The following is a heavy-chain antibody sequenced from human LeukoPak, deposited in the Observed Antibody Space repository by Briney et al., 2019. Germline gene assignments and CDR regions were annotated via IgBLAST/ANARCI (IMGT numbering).Heavy chain of an antibody. V-gene: IGHV4-30-4*01. CDR1: GGSISSGDYY. J-gene: IGHJ3*02. CDR2: TYYSGST. CDR3: ARGPGYYRGAFDI. D-gene: IGHD3-9*01. Sequence: TPSQTLSLTCTVSGGSISSGDYYWSWIRQPPGRGLEWIGYTYYSGSTYYNPSLKSRVTISVDMSKNQFSLKLSSVTAADTAVYYCARGPGYYRGAFDIWGQGTMVTVSS.